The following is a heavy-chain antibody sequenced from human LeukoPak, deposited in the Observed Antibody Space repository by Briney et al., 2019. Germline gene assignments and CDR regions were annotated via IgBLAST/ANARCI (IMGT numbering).Heavy chain of an antibody. D-gene: IGHD3-3*01. CDR2: IYTGGGT. J-gene: IGHJ3*02. CDR1: ESIISGNY. V-gene: IGHV3-66*01. CDR3: AHYDFWSGHALDI. Sequence: GGSLRLSCAASESIISGNYMTWVRQAPGKGLEWLSVIYTGGGTYYADSVKGRFTISRDTSKTTVYLQMNSLRGDDTAIYYCAHYDFWSGHALDIWGQGTMVTVSS.